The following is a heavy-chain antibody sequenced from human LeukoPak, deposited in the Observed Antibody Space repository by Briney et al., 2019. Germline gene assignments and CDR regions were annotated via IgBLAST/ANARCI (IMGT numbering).Heavy chain of an antibody. CDR3: TGETNWFDP. CDR1: GFTFRNLW. V-gene: IGHV3-15*01. J-gene: IGHJ5*02. CDR2: IKSKTDGGTT. D-gene: IGHD3-16*01. Sequence: GGSLRLSCAASGFTFRNLWMSWVRQAPGKGLEWVGRIKSKTDGGTTQYAAPVKDRFTISRDDSKSMLYLQMTSLKTEDTAVYYCTGETNWFDPWGQGTLVTVSS.